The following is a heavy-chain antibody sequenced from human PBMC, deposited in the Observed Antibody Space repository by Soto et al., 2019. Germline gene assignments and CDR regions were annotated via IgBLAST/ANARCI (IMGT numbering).Heavy chain of an antibody. CDR2: ISSNGGST. J-gene: IGHJ6*03. CDR3: ARARLPLYYYMDV. D-gene: IGHD4-17*01. Sequence: ESGGGLVQPGGSLRLSCAASGFTFSSYAMHWVRQAPGKGLEYVSAISSNGGSTYYANSVKGRFTISRDNSKNTLYLQMGSLRAEDMAVYYCARARLPLYYYMDVWGKGTTVTVSS. CDR1: GFTFSSYA. V-gene: IGHV3-64*01.